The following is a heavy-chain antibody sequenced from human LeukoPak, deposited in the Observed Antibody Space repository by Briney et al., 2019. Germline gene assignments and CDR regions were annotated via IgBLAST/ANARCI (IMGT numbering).Heavy chain of an antibody. V-gene: IGHV3-23*01. CDR3: AGNGYSRACDY. Sequence: GGSLRLSCAASGVTFSGYAMSWVRQAPGKGLEWVSAISGSGGSTYYADSVKGRFTISRDNSKNTLYLQMNSLRAEDTAVYYCAGNGYSRACDYWGQGTLVTVSS. CDR2: ISGSGGST. D-gene: IGHD6-13*01. J-gene: IGHJ4*02. CDR1: GVTFSGYA.